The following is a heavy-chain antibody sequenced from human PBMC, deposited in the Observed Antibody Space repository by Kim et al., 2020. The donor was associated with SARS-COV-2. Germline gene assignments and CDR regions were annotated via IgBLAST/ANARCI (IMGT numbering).Heavy chain of an antibody. J-gene: IGHJ4*02. CDR1: GFTFGDYA. Sequence: GGSLRLSCTASGFTFGDYAMSWFRQAPGKGLEWVGFIRSKAYGGTTEYAASVKGRFTISRDDSKSIAYLQMNSLKTEDTAVYYCTRRFGVRGVIIVYYFDYWGQGTLVTVSS. CDR3: TRRFGVRGVIIVYYFDY. V-gene: IGHV3-49*03. CDR2: IRSKAYGGTT. D-gene: IGHD3-10*01.